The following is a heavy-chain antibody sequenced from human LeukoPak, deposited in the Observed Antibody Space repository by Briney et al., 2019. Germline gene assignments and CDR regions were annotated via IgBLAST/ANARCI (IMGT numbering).Heavy chain of an antibody. CDR3: AKSLWFGESIRYFDY. J-gene: IGHJ4*02. CDR1: GFTFSSYA. Sequence: GGSLRLSCAASGFTFSSYAMHWVRQAPGKGLEWVSAISGSGGSTYYADSVKGRFTISRDNSKNTLYLQMNSLRAEDTAVYYCAKSLWFGESIRYFDYWGQGTLVTVSS. D-gene: IGHD3-10*01. CDR2: ISGSGGST. V-gene: IGHV3-23*01.